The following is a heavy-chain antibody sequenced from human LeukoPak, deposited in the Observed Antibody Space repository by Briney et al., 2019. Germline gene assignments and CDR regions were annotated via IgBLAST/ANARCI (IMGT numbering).Heavy chain of an antibody. J-gene: IGHJ4*02. CDR2: INSDGSSR. CDR1: GFTFSNYW. Sequence: GGSLRLSCAASGFTFSNYWMHWVRQAPGKGLVWVSRINSDGSSRNYADSVKGRFTISRDNAKNTPYLQMNSLRAEDAAVYYCASASSHRIAAGGDYWGQGTLVTVSS. V-gene: IGHV3-74*01. CDR3: ASASSHRIAAGGDY. D-gene: IGHD6-13*01.